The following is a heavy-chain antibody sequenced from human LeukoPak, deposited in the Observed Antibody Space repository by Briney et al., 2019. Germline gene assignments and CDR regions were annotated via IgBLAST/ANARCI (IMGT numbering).Heavy chain of an antibody. Sequence: GASMKVSCRASGYTFTSYDIKWVRQATGQGLEWMGRMNPNSGNTDYAQKFQGRVTMTRNTSIRTAYMELSSPTSEDTAMYYCARRGKGLGYYMDVWGKGTTVTISS. D-gene: IGHD3-16*01. CDR3: ARRGKGLGYYMDV. J-gene: IGHJ6*03. CDR1: GYTFTSYD. CDR2: MNPNSGNT. V-gene: IGHV1-8*01.